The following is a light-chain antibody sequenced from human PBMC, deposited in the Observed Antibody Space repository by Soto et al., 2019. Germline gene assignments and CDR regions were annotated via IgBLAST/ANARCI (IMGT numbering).Light chain of an antibody. CDR3: QQYDNLPPTWT. V-gene: IGKV1-33*01. CDR2: DAS. J-gene: IGKJ1*01. CDR1: QDIATY. Sequence: DIQMTQSPSSLSASVGNRVTITCQASQDIATYLNWYQQKPGKAPNLLIYDASNLETGVPSRFSGGGSGTHFTFTISNLQPEDIATYYYQQYDNLPPTWTFGQGTKVDI.